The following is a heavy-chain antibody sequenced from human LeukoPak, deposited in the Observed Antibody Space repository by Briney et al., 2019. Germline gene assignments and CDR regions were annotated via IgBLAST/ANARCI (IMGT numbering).Heavy chain of an antibody. V-gene: IGHV3-20*04. CDR1: GFTFDDYG. D-gene: IGHD6-13*01. CDR2: INWNGGST. J-gene: IGHJ5*02. CDR3: ARSCYSSSWFDWFDP. Sequence: GGSLRLSCAASGFTFDDYGMSWVRQAPGKGLEWVSGINWNGGSTGYADSVKGRFTISRDNAKNSLYLQMNSLRAEDTASYYCARSCYSSSWFDWFDPWGQGTLVTVSS.